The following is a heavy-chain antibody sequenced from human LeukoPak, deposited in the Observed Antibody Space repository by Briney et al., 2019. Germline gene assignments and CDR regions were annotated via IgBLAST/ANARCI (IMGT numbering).Heavy chain of an antibody. V-gene: IGHV3-74*01. CDR2: INNDGSDT. CDR3: AKDAGYTKDAFDI. Sequence: GGSLRLSCATSGFTFTSHWMHWVRQAPGKGLVWVSRINNDGSDTIYADSVKGRFTISRDNSKNMLYLQMNSLRAEDTAVYYCAKDAGYTKDAFDIWGQGTMVTVSS. D-gene: IGHD2-2*02. CDR1: GFTFTSHW. J-gene: IGHJ3*02.